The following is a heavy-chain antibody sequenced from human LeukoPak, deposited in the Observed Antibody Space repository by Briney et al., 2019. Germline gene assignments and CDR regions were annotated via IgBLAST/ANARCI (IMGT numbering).Heavy chain of an antibody. D-gene: IGHD1-26*01. V-gene: IGHV3-23*01. Sequence: GRSLRLSCAASGFTLRTYAMSWVRQAPGKGLEWVSGISGSGGSTYYADSVKGRFTISRDNSKNMLYLQMNSLRAEDTAVYYCAKDGNSGSYYYFDYWGQGTLVTVSS. CDR2: ISGSGGST. CDR1: GFTLRTYA. J-gene: IGHJ4*02. CDR3: AKDGNSGSYYYFDY.